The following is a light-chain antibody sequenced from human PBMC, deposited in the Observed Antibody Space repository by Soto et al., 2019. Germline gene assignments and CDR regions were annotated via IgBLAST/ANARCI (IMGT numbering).Light chain of an antibody. Sequence: EIVLTQSPGTVSLSPGERATLSCRASQSVSRSDLAWYQHKPGQSPRLLIYGTSSRATGIPDRFSGSGSGTGFTLTISRLEPEDSAVYYCQHYGTSPFTFGPGTKVHIK. V-gene: IGKV3-20*01. CDR2: GTS. CDR1: QSVSRSD. CDR3: QHYGTSPFT. J-gene: IGKJ3*01.